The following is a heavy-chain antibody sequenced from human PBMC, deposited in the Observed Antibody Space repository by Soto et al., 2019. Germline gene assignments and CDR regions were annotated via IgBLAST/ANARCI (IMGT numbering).Heavy chain of an antibody. CDR3: AKADGQQWLIPHLDN. CDR2: ISCCGGSA. V-gene: IGHV3-23*01. J-gene: IGHJ4*02. Sequence: GGSLRLSCVASGFNFKKFAMAWVRQAAGEGLEWVSGISCCGGSASYEDSVKGRFSIARDESKNTVSLQLNSLRVEDTAQYYCAKADGQQWLIPHLDNWGQGTLVTVSS. D-gene: IGHD6-19*01. CDR1: GFNFKKFA.